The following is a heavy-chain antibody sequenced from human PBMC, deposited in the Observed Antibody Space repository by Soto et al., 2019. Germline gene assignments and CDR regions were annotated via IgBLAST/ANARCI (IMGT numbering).Heavy chain of an antibody. J-gene: IGHJ4*02. CDR3: AKGSGYSYGDFDY. Sequence: LRLSCAASGFTFSSYAMSWVRQAPGKGLEWVSAISGSGVSTYYADSVKGRFTISRDNSKNTLYLQMNSLRAEDTAVYYCAKGSGYSYGDFDYWGQGTLVTVSS. V-gene: IGHV3-23*01. CDR1: GFTFSSYA. D-gene: IGHD5-18*01. CDR2: ISGSGVST.